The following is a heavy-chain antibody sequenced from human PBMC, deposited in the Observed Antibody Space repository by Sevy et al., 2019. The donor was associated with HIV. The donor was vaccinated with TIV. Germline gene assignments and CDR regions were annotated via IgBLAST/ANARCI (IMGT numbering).Heavy chain of an antibody. CDR1: GGSISSYY. D-gene: IGHD5-18*01. Sequence: SETLSLTCTLSGGSISSYYWSWIRQPPGKGLEWIGYIYYSGSTNYNPTLKSRVTISVDTSKNQFSLKLSSVTAADTAVYYCARGYSYGYWGSYCFQHWGQGTLVTVSS. CDR3: ARGYSYGYWGSYCFQH. CDR2: IYYSGST. J-gene: IGHJ1*01. V-gene: IGHV4-59*13.